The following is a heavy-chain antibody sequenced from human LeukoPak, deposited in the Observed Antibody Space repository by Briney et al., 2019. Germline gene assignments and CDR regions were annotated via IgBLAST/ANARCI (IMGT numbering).Heavy chain of an antibody. J-gene: IGHJ4*02. CDR2: IYYSGST. Sequence: SETLSLTCTVSGGSISSHYWSWIRQPPGKRLEWIGYIYYSGSTNYNPSLKSRVTISVDASKNQFSLKLSSVTAADTAVYYCARDEGDSSGLDYWGQGTLVTVSS. V-gene: IGHV4-59*11. CDR1: GGSISSHY. D-gene: IGHD3-22*01. CDR3: ARDEGDSSGLDY.